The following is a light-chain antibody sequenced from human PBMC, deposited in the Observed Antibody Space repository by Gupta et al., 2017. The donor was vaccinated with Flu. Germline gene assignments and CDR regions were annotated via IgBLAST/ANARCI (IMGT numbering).Light chain of an antibody. Sequence: QSALTQPASVSGSLGQSITISCTGTSNDVGAYSYVSWYQQHPGKAPKLRIYDVTNRPSGVSNRFSGSKSGNTASLTISGLQAEDEADYYCTSYTSISPVFGGGTKLTVL. V-gene: IGLV2-14*01. J-gene: IGLJ2*01. CDR1: SNDVGAYSY. CDR3: TSYTSISPV. CDR2: DVT.